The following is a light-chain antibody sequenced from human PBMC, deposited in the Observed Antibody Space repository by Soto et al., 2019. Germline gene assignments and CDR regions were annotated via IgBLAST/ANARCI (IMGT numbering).Light chain of an antibody. CDR2: EVS. Sequence: QSVLTHPAAVSGSPGQSITISCTGTSSDVGGYNYVSWYKQHPGKDPKLMIYEVSNRPTGVSNRFSGSKSGNTASLTISGLQAEDEADYYCSSYTSSSTRRFGTGTKVTVL. CDR1: SSDVGGYNY. J-gene: IGLJ1*01. CDR3: SSYTSSSTRR. V-gene: IGLV2-14*01.